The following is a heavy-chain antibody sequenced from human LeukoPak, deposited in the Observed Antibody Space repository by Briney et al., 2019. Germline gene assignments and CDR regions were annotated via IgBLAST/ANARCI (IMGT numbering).Heavy chain of an antibody. CDR3: ARGPREGAIGFDY. D-gene: IGHD1-26*01. CDR2: INHSGST. Sequence: SGTLSLTCAVYGGSFSGYYWSWIRQPPGKGLEWIGEINHSGSTNYNPSLKSRVTISVDTSKNQFSLKLSSVTAADTAVYYCARGPREGAIGFDYWGQGTLVTVSS. CDR1: GGSFSGYY. V-gene: IGHV4-34*01. J-gene: IGHJ4*02.